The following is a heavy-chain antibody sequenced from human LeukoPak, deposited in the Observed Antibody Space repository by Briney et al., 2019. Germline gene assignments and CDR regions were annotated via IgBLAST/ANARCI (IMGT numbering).Heavy chain of an antibody. Sequence: SQTLSLTCTVSGGSISSGGYYWSWIRQPPGKGLEWIGYIYYSGSTYYNPSLKSRVTISVDTSKNQFSLKLSSVTAADTAVYYCARDGPRVGYCSSTSCYKFHWYFDLWGRGTLVTVSS. CDR1: GGSISSGGYY. D-gene: IGHD2-2*02. V-gene: IGHV4-30-4*08. J-gene: IGHJ2*01. CDR3: ARDGPRVGYCSSTSCYKFHWYFDL. CDR2: IYYSGST.